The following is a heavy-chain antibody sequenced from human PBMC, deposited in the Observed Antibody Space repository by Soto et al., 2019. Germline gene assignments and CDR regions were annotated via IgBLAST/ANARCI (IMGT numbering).Heavy chain of an antibody. D-gene: IGHD2-21*02. J-gene: IGHJ4*02. CDR1: GFTFSSYA. CDR3: AKDAVYGDGLWLAGD. Sequence: EVQLLESGGGLVQSGESLRLSCAASGFTFSSYAMSWVRQAPGKGLEWVSTISGSGGSTYYADSVKGRFTISRDNYMNTLILQMNRLRAEDTAIYYCAKDAVYGDGLWLAGDWGQGTLVIVSS. CDR2: ISGSGGST. V-gene: IGHV3-23*01.